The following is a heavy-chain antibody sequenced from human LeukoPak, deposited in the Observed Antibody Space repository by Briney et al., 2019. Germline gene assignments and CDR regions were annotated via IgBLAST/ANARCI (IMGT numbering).Heavy chain of an antibody. D-gene: IGHD3-10*01. CDR3: ARGGPYGSGSYYYYMDV. CDR2: LYTSGST. Sequence: SETLSLTCTVSGDSISSYNWSWIRQPAGQGLEWIGHLYTSGSTNYNPPLKSRVTISVDTSKNQFSLKLSSVTAADTAVYYCARGGPYGSGSYYYYMDVWGKGTTVTVSS. V-gene: IGHV4-4*07. J-gene: IGHJ6*03. CDR1: GDSISSYN.